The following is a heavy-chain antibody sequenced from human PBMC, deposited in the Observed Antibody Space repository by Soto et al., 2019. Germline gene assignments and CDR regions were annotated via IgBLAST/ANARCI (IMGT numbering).Heavy chain of an antibody. J-gene: IGHJ5*02. V-gene: IGHV1-46*01. CDR3: ARGKVVAATEEVNWFDP. CDR2: INPSGGST. Sequence: ASVKVSCKASGYTFTSYYMHWVRQAPGQGLEWMGIINPSGGSTSYAQKFQGRVTMTRDTSTSTVYMELSSLRSEDTAVYYCARGKVVAATEEVNWFDPWGQGTLVTVSS. D-gene: IGHD2-15*01. CDR1: GYTFTSYY.